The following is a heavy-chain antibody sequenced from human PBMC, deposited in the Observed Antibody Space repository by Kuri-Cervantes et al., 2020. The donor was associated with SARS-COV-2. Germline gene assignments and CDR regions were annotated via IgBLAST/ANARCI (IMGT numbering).Heavy chain of an antibody. D-gene: IGHD1-7*01. CDR1: GYTFTGYY. CDR2: INPNSGGT. V-gene: IGHV1-2*02. J-gene: IGHJ5*02. Sequence: ASVKVSCKASGYTFTGYYMHWVRQAPGQGLEWMGWINPNSGGTNYAQKFQGRVTMTRDTSISTAYMELSRLRSDDTAVYHCARDRSPITGTTFYWFDPWGQGTLVTVSS. CDR3: ARDRSPITGTTFYWFDP.